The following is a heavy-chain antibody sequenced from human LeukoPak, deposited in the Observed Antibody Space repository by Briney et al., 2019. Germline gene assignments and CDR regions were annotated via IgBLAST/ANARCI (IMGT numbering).Heavy chain of an antibody. D-gene: IGHD3-9*01. CDR1: GYTFTSYA. CDR3: AREDGDDILTGYYSPHFGY. CDR2: INAGNGNT. V-gene: IGHV1-3*01. J-gene: IGHJ4*02. Sequence: GALVKVSCKASGYTFTSYAMHWVRQAPGQRLEWMGWINAGNGNTKYSQKFQGRVTITRDTSASTAYMELSSLRSEDTAVYYCAREDGDDILTGYYSPHFGYWGQGTLVTVSS.